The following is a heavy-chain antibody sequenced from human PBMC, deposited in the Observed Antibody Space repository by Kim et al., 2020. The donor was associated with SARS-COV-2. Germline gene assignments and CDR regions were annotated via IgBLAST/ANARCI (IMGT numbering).Heavy chain of an antibody. J-gene: IGHJ6*02. CDR3: ARGRVNGVDGIDV. V-gene: IGHV3-48*03. CDR2: ISSDIPSVIPV. CDR1: GFNFNVYE. D-gene: IGHD3-3*01. Sequence: GGSLRLSCVASGFNFNVYEMHWVRQAAGKGPEWVAYISSDIPSVIPVAVADSLKGRFSISRDNAKNSVDLQMDSLRVEDTATYYCARGRVNGVDGIDVWGQGTAVSVS.